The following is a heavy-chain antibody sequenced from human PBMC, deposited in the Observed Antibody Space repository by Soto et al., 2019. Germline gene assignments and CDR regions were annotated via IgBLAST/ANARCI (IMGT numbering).Heavy chain of an antibody. D-gene: IGHD3-10*01. V-gene: IGHV1-69*13. J-gene: IGHJ6*02. CDR1: GGTFSSYA. CDR2: IIPIFGTA. Sequence: GASVKVSCKASGGTFSSYAISWLRQAPGQGLEWMGGIIPIFGTANYAQKFQGRVTITADESTSTAYMELSSLRSEDTAVYYCARDKRGSLGGMDVWGQGTTVTVSS. CDR3: ARDKRGSLGGMDV.